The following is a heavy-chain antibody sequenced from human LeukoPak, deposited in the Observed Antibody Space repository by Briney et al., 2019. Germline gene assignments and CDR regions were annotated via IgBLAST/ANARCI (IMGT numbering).Heavy chain of an antibody. D-gene: IGHD6-13*01. J-gene: IGHJ4*02. CDR2: INSDGSST. V-gene: IGHV3-74*01. CDR3: AREYSSSWYPLIDY. Sequence: GGSLRLSCAASGFTFSSYWMHWVRQAPGKGLVWVSRINSDGSSTSYADSVKGRFTISRDNAKNTLYLQMNSLRAEDTAVYYCAREYSSSWYPLIDYRGQGTLVTVSS. CDR1: GFTFSSYW.